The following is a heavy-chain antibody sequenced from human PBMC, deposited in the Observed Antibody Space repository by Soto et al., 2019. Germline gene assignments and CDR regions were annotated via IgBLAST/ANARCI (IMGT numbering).Heavy chain of an antibody. V-gene: IGHV5-51*01. Sequence: PGESLKISCKGSGYSFTSYWIGWVRQMPGKGLEWMGIIYPGDSDTRYSPSFQGQVTISADKSISTAYLQWSSLKASDTAMYYCARLRDSSGYYYVAFDIWGQGTMVTVS. CDR3: ARLRDSSGYYYVAFDI. CDR1: GYSFTSYW. CDR2: IYPGDSDT. D-gene: IGHD3-22*01. J-gene: IGHJ3*02.